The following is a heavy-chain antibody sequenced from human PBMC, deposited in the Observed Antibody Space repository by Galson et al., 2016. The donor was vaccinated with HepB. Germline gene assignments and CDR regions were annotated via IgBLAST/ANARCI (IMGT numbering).Heavy chain of an antibody. J-gene: IGHJ3*02. Sequence: SLRLSCAASGFTLGDYAMSWFRQAPGKGLEWVGFLRSKSSGGTTQYAASVKGRFTISRDDSNSIAYLQMNNLKTEDTAVYFCTREYYDILTASYRGDAFDIWGQGTMVTVSS. CDR3: TREYYDILTASYRGDAFDI. V-gene: IGHV3-49*03. D-gene: IGHD3-9*01. CDR1: GFTLGDYA. CDR2: LRSKSSGGTT.